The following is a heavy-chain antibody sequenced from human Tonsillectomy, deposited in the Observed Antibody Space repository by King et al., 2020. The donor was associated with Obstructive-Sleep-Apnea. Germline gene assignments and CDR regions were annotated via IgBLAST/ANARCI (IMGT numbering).Heavy chain of an antibody. CDR3: TRVVLYGDFSNNWFDP. D-gene: IGHD4-17*01. CDR1: GGSISRTNW. Sequence: QLQESGPGLVKPSGTLSLTCAVSGGSISRTNWWSWVRQPPGKGLEWIGEIYHSGSTNYNPSLKSRVTISVDKSKNQFSLKLSSVTAADTAVYYCTRVVLYGDFSNNWFDPWGQGTLVTVSS. J-gene: IGHJ5*02. CDR2: IYHSGST. V-gene: IGHV4-4*02.